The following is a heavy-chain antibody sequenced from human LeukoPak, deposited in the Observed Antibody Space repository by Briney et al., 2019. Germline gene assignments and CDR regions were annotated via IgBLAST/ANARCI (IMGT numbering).Heavy chain of an antibody. CDR3: ATAREPYSYTTIFDY. CDR1: GYTRTELS. Sequence: ASVKVSFKFSGYTRTELSMHWVRQAPGKGLEWMGGFDPEDGETIYAQNFQARVNMTEERSTDTAYMQLSSLRSEDTAVYYCATAREPYSYTTIFDYWGQGTLVTVSS. V-gene: IGHV1-24*01. D-gene: IGHD5-18*01. CDR2: FDPEDGET. J-gene: IGHJ4*02.